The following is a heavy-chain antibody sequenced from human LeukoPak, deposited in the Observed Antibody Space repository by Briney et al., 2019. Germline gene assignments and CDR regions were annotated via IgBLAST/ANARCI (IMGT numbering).Heavy chain of an antibody. CDR2: IYSGGST. Sequence: PVGSLRLSCAASGFTVSSNYMSWVRQAPGKGLEWVSVIYSGGSTYYADSVKGRFTISRDNSKNTLYLQMNSLRAEDTAVYYCARAPRGSYGSDHMDVWGKGTTVTVSS. CDR3: ARAPRGSYGSDHMDV. V-gene: IGHV3-66*02. D-gene: IGHD3-16*01. CDR1: GFTVSSNY. J-gene: IGHJ6*03.